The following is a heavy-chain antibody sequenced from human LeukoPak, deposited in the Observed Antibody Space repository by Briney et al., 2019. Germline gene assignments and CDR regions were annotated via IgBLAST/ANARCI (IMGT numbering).Heavy chain of an antibody. D-gene: IGHD6-6*01. J-gene: IGHJ4*02. CDR3: ARVRLGSSPDGFDY. CDR1: GGSISSSSYY. Sequence: SETLSLTCTVSGGSISSSSYYWGWIRQPPGKGLEWIGSIYYSGSTYYNPSLKSRVTISVDTSKNQFSLKLSSVTAADTAVYYCARVRLGSSPDGFDYWGQGTLVPVSS. V-gene: IGHV4-39*07. CDR2: IYYSGST.